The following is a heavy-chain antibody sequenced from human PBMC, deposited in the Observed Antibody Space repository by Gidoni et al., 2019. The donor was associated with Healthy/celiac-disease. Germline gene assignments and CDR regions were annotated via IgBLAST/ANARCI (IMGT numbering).Heavy chain of an antibody. D-gene: IGHD3-16*01. CDR2: TRNKANSYTT. V-gene: IGHV3-72*01. CDR1: GFTFRDHY. Sequence: EEQLVESGGGLVQPGGSLRLSCAAYGFTFRDHYMDWVLQAPGKGLEWVGRTRNKANSYTTEDAASVKGRFTISRDDSKNSLYLQMNSLKTEDTAVYYCALGGQFDYWGQGTLVTVSS. CDR3: ALGGQFDY. J-gene: IGHJ4*02.